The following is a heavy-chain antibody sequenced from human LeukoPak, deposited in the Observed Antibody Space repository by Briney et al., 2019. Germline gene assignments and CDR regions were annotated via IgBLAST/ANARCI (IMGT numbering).Heavy chain of an antibody. Sequence: ASVKVSCKASGYTFTGYYMHWVRQAPGQGLEWMGWINPHSGGTNYAQKFQGRVTMTRDTSISTAYMELSRLISDDTAVYYCARVADGNPPSVFEYWGQGTLVTVSS. CDR2: INPHSGGT. CDR3: ARVADGNPPSVFEY. CDR1: GYTFTGYY. D-gene: IGHD4-23*01. V-gene: IGHV1-2*02. J-gene: IGHJ4*02.